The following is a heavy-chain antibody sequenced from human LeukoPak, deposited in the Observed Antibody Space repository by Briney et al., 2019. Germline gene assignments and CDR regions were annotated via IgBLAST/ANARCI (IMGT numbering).Heavy chain of an antibody. CDR3: ARGPSPVTPYYFDY. D-gene: IGHD3-16*02. J-gene: IGHJ4*02. CDR1: GGTFSSYA. CDR2: IIPIFGTA. V-gene: IGHV1-69*05. Sequence: GSSVKVSCKASGGTFSSYAISWVRQAPGQGLEWMGGIIPIFGTANYAQKFQGRVTITTDDSTSTAYMELSSLRSEDTAVYYCARGPSPVTPYYFDYWGQGTLVTVSS.